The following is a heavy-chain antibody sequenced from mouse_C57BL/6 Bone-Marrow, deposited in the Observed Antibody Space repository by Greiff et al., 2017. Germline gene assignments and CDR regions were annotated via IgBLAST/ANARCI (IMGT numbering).Heavy chain of an antibody. CDR3: GRQGVVLNDSNSYDWCFGV. D-gene: IGHD1-1*01. CDR1: GFTFTNYW. CDR2: IYPGGGYT. J-gene: IGHJ1*03. V-gene: IGHV1-63*01. Sequence: VQLQQSGAELVRPGTSVKMSCTASGFTFTNYWIGWAQQSPGHGLEWIGDIYPGGGYTNYNETFKGRVTLTADNASSTAYMQFSSLASEESAIYECGRQGVVLNDSNSYDWCFGVWGTGTTVTGSS.